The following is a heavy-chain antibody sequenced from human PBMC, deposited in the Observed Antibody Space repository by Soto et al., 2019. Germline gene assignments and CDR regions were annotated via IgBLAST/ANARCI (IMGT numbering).Heavy chain of an antibody. CDR3: ARGYYDSAGQSNTSDI. D-gene: IGHD3-22*01. J-gene: IGHJ3*02. Sequence: SETLSLICTVFGASISSSYWSWIRQSPGKGLEWIGYVYYTGNTNYNHSLKSRVTISVDTSKNHFSLKLSSVTAADTAVYYCARGYYDSAGQSNTSDIRGKGTLVTVSS. CDR2: VYYTGNT. V-gene: IGHV4-59*01. CDR1: GASISSSY.